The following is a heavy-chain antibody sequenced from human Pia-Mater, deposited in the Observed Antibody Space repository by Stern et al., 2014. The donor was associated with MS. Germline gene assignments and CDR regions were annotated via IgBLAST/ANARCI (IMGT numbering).Heavy chain of an antibody. J-gene: IGHJ5*02. CDR2: IIPSFGST. Sequence: QVQLGQSGAGVKKPGTSVTVSCPASGGTFSSYAISWGRQAPGPGFEWVGGIIPSFGSTQYAQKFQGRVTLTAGKATNTAYMEVSSLRSDDTGVYYCARDQGDYGSESSYSGFDPWGQGTLVTVSS. V-gene: IGHV1-69*06. D-gene: IGHD3-10*01. CDR1: GGTFSSYA. CDR3: ARDQGDYGSESSYSGFDP.